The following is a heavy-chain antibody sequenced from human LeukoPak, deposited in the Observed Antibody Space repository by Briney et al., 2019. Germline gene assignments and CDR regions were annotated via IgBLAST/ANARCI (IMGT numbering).Heavy chain of an antibody. V-gene: IGHV4-34*01. J-gene: IGHJ4*02. CDR3: AIQAMVTGIDY. CDR1: GGSFSGYY. Sequence: SETQSLTCAVYGGSFSGYYWSWIRQPPGKGLEWIGEINHSGSTNYNPSLKSRVTISVDTSKNQFSLKLSSVTAADTAVYYCAIQAMVTGIDYWGQGTLVTVSS. CDR2: INHSGST. D-gene: IGHD5-18*01.